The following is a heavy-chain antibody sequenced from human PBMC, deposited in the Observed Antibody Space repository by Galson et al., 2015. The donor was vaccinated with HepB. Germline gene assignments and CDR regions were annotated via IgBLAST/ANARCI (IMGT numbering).Heavy chain of an antibody. J-gene: IGHJ2*01. CDR1: GGSISSSSYY. Sequence: LTCTVSGGSISSSSYYRGWIRQPPGKGLEWIGSIYYSGSTYYNPSLKSRVTISVDTSKNQFSLKLSSVTAADTAVYYCARSRGDVEYFDLWGRGTLVTVSS. V-gene: IGHV4-39*01. CDR2: IYYSGST. CDR3: ARSRGDVEYFDL. D-gene: IGHD2-21*02.